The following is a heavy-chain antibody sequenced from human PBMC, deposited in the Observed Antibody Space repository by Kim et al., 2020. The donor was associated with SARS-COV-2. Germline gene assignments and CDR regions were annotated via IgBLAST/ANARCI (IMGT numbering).Heavy chain of an antibody. CDR3: ARVPVGSSSWYYFDY. J-gene: IGHJ4*02. D-gene: IGHD6-13*01. V-gene: IGHV3-11*01. Sequence: KGRFTISRDHATNPLYPQMNSLRAEDTAVYYCARVPVGSSSWYYFDYWGRGTLVTVSS.